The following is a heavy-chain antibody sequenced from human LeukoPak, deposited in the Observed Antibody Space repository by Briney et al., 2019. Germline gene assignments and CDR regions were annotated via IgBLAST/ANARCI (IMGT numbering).Heavy chain of an antibody. V-gene: IGHV3-30*03. CDR3: ATDTENYDLSDY. J-gene: IGHJ4*02. CDR2: ISYDGSNK. Sequence: GGSLRLSCAASGFTFSSYGMHRVRQAPGKGLEWVAVISYDGSNKYFADSVKGRFTISRDNSKNTLYLQMNSLRAEDTAVYYCATDTENYDLSDYWGQGTLVTVSS. CDR1: GFTFSSYG. D-gene: IGHD3-3*01.